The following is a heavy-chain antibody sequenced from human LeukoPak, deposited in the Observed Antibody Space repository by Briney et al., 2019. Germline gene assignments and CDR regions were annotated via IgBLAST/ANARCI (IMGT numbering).Heavy chain of an antibody. CDR1: GYTFTSYG. D-gene: IGHD3-22*01. CDR3: ARDCPNYYDSSGYRGDWFDP. Sequence: WASVKVSCKASGYTFTSYGISWVRQASGQGLEWMGWISAYNGNTNYAQKLQGRVTMTTDTSTSTAYMELRSLRSDDTAVYYCARDCPNYYDSSGYRGDWFDPWGQGTLVTVSS. CDR2: ISAYNGNT. J-gene: IGHJ5*02. V-gene: IGHV1-18*01.